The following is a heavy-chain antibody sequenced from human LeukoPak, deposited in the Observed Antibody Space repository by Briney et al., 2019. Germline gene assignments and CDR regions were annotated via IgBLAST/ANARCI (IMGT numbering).Heavy chain of an antibody. CDR2: FSGSGGST. D-gene: IGHD3-16*01. V-gene: IGHV3-23*01. CDR1: GLTFSTYC. J-gene: IGHJ4*02. CDR3: AKSLGAYGRFDY. Sequence: GGSLSLTCAVSGLTFSTYCMSWVRQAPGKGLEWVSTFSGSGGSTYYADFVKGRFTISRDNSKNTLSLQMNSLIAEDTAVYYCAKSLGAYGRFDYWGQGTLVTVSS.